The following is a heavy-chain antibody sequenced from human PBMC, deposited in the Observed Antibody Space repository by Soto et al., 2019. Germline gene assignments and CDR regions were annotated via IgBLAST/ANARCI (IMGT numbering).Heavy chain of an antibody. D-gene: IGHD3-10*01. J-gene: IGHJ6*02. CDR1: GGSISSSSYY. CDR2: IYYSGST. CDR3: ARLSPDKADRPWLIHSGYYYGMDV. Sequence: QLQLQESGPGLVKPSETLSLTCTVSGGSISSSSYYWGWIRQPPGKGLEWIGSIYYSGSTYYNPSLKSRVTISVDTSKNQFSLKLSSVTAADTAVYYCARLSPDKADRPWLIHSGYYYGMDVWGQGTTVTVSS. V-gene: IGHV4-39*01.